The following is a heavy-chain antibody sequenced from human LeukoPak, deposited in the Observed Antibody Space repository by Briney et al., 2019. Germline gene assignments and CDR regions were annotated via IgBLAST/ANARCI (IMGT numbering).Heavy chain of an antibody. Sequence: GGPLRLSCAASGFTFSSYWMHWVRQAPGKGLVWVSRINRDGSSTSYADSVKGRFTISRDNAKNTLYLQMNSLRAEDTAVYYCAREVYSSGWARGYSIPTASYYFDYWGQGTLVTVSS. D-gene: IGHD6-19*01. J-gene: IGHJ4*02. V-gene: IGHV3-74*01. CDR1: GFTFSSYW. CDR2: INRDGSST. CDR3: AREVYSSGWARGYSIPTASYYFDY.